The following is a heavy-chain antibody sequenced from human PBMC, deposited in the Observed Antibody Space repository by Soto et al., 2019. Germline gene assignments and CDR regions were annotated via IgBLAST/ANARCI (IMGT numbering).Heavy chain of an antibody. J-gene: IGHJ4*02. CDR3: ARDKITGLFDY. Sequence: PSETLSLTCAVYGGSFSGYYWTWIRQPPGTGLEWIGEINHSASTNHNPSLKSRVTISVDTSKNQFSLKLTSVTAADTAVYYCARDKITGLFDYWGQGTLVTVS. CDR2: INHSAST. V-gene: IGHV4-34*01. D-gene: IGHD2-8*02. CDR1: GGSFSGYY.